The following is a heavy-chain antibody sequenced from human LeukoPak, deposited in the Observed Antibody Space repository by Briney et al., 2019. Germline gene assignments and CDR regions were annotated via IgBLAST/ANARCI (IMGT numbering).Heavy chain of an antibody. J-gene: IGHJ5*01. Sequence: GGSLRLSCAASGFTFGSYEMNWVRQAPGKGLEWVATIPHDGSSALYADSVKGRFIISRDNSKNTQYLQMNSLRIEDSAVYYCATGSDFYYDSWGQGILVTVSS. CDR1: GFTFGSYE. V-gene: IGHV3-30-3*01. D-gene: IGHD1-26*01. CDR2: IPHDGSSA. CDR3: ATGSDFYYDS.